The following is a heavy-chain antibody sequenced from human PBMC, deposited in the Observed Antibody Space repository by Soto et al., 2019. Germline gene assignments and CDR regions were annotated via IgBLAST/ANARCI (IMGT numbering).Heavy chain of an antibody. D-gene: IGHD3-3*01. V-gene: IGHV3-23*01. Sequence: GGSLRLSCAASGFTFSTFPLSWVRQAPGMGLEWVSAISGSGDGTDYADSVKGRFTISRDNSKNTLYLQMNSLRAEDTAVYYCARGGQSAYHFWSGYYFPAQDCYAMDFSGPATIVSV. J-gene: IGHJ6*01. CDR3: ARGGQSAYHFWSGYYFPAQDCYAMDF. CDR1: GFTFSTFP. CDR2: ISGSGDGT.